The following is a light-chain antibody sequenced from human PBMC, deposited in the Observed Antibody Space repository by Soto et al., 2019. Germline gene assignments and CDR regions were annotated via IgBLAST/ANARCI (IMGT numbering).Light chain of an antibody. CDR2: DAS. CDR1: QSISIY. V-gene: IGKV3-11*01. J-gene: IGKJ5*01. Sequence: EIVLTQSPATLSLSPGERATLSYRASQSISIYLAWYQQKPGQAPRLLIYDASNRATGIPARFSGSGSGTDFTLTISSLEPEDFAVYYCQQRSNWPPMTFGQGTRLEIK. CDR3: QQRSNWPPMT.